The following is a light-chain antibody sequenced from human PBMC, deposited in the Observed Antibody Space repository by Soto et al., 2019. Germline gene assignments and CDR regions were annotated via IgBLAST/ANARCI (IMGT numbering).Light chain of an antibody. CDR1: QNINRW. Sequence: DIQMTQSPSTLSASVGDRVTITCRASQNINRWLVWYQQKPGKAPNVLIYDASSLQGGVPSRFSGTGAGTEFTLTISSLQPDDFAAYYCQQYNSYPLTFGGGTKVESK. CDR3: QQYNSYPLT. V-gene: IGKV1-5*01. CDR2: DAS. J-gene: IGKJ4*01.